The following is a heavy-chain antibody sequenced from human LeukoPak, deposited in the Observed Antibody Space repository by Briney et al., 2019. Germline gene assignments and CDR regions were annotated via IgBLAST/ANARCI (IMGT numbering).Heavy chain of an antibody. D-gene: IGHD3-10*01. Sequence: GGSLRLSCAASGFTFSSYAISWVRQAPGKGLEWGSAISGSGGSTYYADSVKGRFTISRDNSKNTLYLQMNSLRAEDTAVYYCAKGQDLLWFGEPIYYFDYWGQGTLVTVSS. J-gene: IGHJ4*02. V-gene: IGHV3-23*01. CDR1: GFTFSSYA. CDR2: ISGSGGST. CDR3: AKGQDLLWFGEPIYYFDY.